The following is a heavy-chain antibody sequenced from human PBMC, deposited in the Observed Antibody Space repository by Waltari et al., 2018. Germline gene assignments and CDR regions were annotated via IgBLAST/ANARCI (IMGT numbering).Heavy chain of an antibody. D-gene: IGHD2-8*01. CDR1: GFTFSSYA. J-gene: IGHJ6*02. CDR2: ISGSGGST. Sequence: EVQLLESGGGLVQPGGSLRLCCAASGFTFSSYAMSWARQAPGKGLEWVSAISGSGGSTYYADSVKGRFTISRDNSKNTLYLQMNSLRAEDTAVYYCAKMLAQVYYYYGMDVWGQGTTVTVSS. V-gene: IGHV3-23*01. CDR3: AKMLAQVYYYYGMDV.